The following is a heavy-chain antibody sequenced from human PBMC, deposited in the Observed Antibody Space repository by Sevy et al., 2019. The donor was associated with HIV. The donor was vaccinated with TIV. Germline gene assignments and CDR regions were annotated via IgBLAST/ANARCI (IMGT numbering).Heavy chain of an antibody. V-gene: IGHV4-4*07. J-gene: IGHJ6*02. D-gene: IGHD3-22*01. Sequence: SETLSLTCTVSGGSISSYYWSWIRQPAGKGLEWIGRIYTSGSTNYNPSLKSRVTMSVDTSKNQFSLKLSSVTAADTAVYYGARAASYYDSSGYPFYYYYYGMDVWGQGTTVTVSS. CDR3: ARAASYYDSSGYPFYYYYYGMDV. CDR1: GGSISSYY. CDR2: IYTSGST.